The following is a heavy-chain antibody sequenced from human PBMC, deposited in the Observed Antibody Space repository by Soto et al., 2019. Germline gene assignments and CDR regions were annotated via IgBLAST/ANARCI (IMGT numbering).Heavy chain of an antibody. CDR1: GFTFSSYG. J-gene: IGHJ4*02. V-gene: IGHV3-30*18. CDR3: AKDPSSSWSHPSTYFDY. D-gene: IGHD6-13*01. Sequence: PGGSLRLSCAASGFTFSSYGMHWVRQAPGKGLEWVAVISYDGSNKYYADSVKGRFTISRDNSKNTLYLQMNSLRAEDTAVYYCAKDPSSSWSHPSTYFDYWGQGTLVTVSS. CDR2: ISYDGSNK.